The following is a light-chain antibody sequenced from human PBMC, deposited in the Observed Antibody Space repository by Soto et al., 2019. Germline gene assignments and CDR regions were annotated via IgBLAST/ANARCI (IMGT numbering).Light chain of an antibody. CDR3: QQYNSYPG. CDR1: QSISSW. V-gene: IGKV1-5*01. Sequence: DIQMTQSPSTLSASVGDRVTITCRASQSISSWLAWYQQKPGKAPKLLIYDASSLESGVPSRFSGSGSGTKFTLTISSLQPDDFATYYCQQYNSYPGFGQGTKVDIK. CDR2: DAS. J-gene: IGKJ1*01.